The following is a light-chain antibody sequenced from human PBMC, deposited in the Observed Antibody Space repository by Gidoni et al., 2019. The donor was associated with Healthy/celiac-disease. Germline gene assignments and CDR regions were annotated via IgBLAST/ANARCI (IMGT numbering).Light chain of an antibody. V-gene: IGKV1-39*01. Sequence: IQVTQSPSSLSASVGDRVTITCRASQSISSYLNWYQQKPGKAPKLLIYAASSLQSGVPSRFSGSGSGTDFTLTISSLQPEDFATYYCQQSYSTPRDFGQGTRLEIK. CDR3: QQSYSTPRD. J-gene: IGKJ5*01. CDR2: AAS. CDR1: QSISSY.